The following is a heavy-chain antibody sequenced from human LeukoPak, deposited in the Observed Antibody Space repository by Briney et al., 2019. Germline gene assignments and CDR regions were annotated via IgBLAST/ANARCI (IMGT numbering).Heavy chain of an antibody. V-gene: IGHV1-69*13. CDR1: GGTFSSYA. CDR2: IIPIFGTA. J-gene: IGHJ2*01. Sequence: SVKVSCKASGGTFSSYAISWVRQAPGQGLEWMGGIIPIFGTANYAQKFQGRVTITADESTSTAYMELSSLRSEDTAVYYCARTTRQQLVLRPVHFDLWGRGTLVTVSS. CDR3: ARTTRQQLVLRPVHFDL. D-gene: IGHD6-13*01.